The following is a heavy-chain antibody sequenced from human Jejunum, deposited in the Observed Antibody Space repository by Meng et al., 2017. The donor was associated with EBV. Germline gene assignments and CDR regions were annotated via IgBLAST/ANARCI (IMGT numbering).Heavy chain of an antibody. D-gene: IGHD1/OR15-1a*01. CDR2: IGSIITNI. CDR1: GFTFSSYA. Sequence: EVQLVESGGGLVKPGGSLRLSCAASGFTFSSYAMNWVRQAPGKGLEWVSSIGSIITNIYYADSVRGRFTISRDNAKNSLYLQMNNLRADDTAVYFCARDTHRLGSTTNYFAYWGQGSLVTVSS. V-gene: IGHV3-21*01. J-gene: IGHJ4*02. CDR3: ARDTHRLGSTTNYFAY.